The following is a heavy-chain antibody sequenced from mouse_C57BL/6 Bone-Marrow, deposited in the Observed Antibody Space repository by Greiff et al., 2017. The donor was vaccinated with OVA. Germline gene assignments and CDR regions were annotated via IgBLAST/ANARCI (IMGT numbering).Heavy chain of an antibody. D-gene: IGHD2-1*01. CDR1: GYTFTSYG. Sequence: VQLQQSGAELARPGASVKLSCKASGYTFTSYGISWVQQRTGQGLEWIGEIYPRSGNTYYNEKFKGKATLTADKSSSTAYIELRSLTAEDSAVYFCARPIYYGHYYAMDYWGQGTSVTVSS. CDR2: IYPRSGNT. CDR3: ARPIYYGHYYAMDY. J-gene: IGHJ4*01. V-gene: IGHV1-81*01.